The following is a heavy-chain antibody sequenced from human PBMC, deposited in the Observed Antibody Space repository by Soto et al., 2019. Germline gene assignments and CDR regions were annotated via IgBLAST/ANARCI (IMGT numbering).Heavy chain of an antibody. CDR2: VSSSGNS. J-gene: IGHJ4*02. V-gene: IGHV4-30-4*08. CDR1: GDSISSATHY. CDR3: ARSHGSGSYYNDY. D-gene: IGHD3-10*01. Sequence: SETLSLTCTVSGDSISSATHYWNWIRQHPGKGLEWIGYVSSSGNSYYSPSLKSRVFMSVDASKNQFSLKLSSVTAADTAVYYCARSHGSGSYYNDYWGQGTLVTVSS.